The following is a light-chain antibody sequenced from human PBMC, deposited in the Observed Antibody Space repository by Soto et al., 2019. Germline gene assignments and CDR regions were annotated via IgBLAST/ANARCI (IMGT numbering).Light chain of an antibody. V-gene: IGLV1-40*01. CDR1: SSNIGAGYD. CDR3: QSYDSSLGGSVV. CDR2: GNS. J-gene: IGLJ2*01. Sequence: QSVLTQPPSVSGAPGQRVTISCTGSSSNIGAGYDVPWYRQLPGTAPKLLIYGNSNRPSGVPDRFSGSKSGTSASLAITGLEAEDEADDYCQSYDSSLGGSVVFGGGTKLTVL.